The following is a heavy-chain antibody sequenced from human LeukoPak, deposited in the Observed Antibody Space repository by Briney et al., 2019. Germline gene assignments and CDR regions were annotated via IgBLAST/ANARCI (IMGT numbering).Heavy chain of an antibody. J-gene: IGHJ4*02. D-gene: IGHD2-21*01. V-gene: IGHV3-7*01. Sequence: GGSLRLSCGASGFTFSTYWMTWVRQAPGKGLEWVANIKQDGSEKYYVDSVKGRFTISRDNAKNSLYLQMNSLRAEDTAVYYCARVQTPYYGGDEIAYWGQGTLVTVSS. CDR2: IKQDGSEK. CDR3: ARVQTPYYGGDEIAY. CDR1: GFTFSTYW.